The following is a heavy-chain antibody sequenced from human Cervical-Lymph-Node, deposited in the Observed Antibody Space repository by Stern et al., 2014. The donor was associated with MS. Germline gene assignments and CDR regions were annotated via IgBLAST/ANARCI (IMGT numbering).Heavy chain of an antibody. D-gene: IGHD1-7*01. V-gene: IGHV3-9*01. CDR3: AKDQTSEAGTLDS. CDR1: GFTFDDYA. Sequence: EVQLVESGGRLVHPGRSLRLSCAASGFTFDDYAMHWVRLVPGKGLEWGSQISWNGIRVGYADSVKGRFIISRDNAKNSLYLQMDSLRPDDTAFYYCAKDQTSEAGTLDSWGQGTLVTVSS. J-gene: IGHJ4*02. CDR2: ISWNGIRV.